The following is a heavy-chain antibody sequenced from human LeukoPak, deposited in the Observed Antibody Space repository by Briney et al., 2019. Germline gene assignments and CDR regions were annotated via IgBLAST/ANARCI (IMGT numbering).Heavy chain of an antibody. CDR1: GFTFSSYE. CDR3: ARDGPRDGYNS. D-gene: IGHD5-24*01. Sequence: GGSLRLSCAASGFTFSSYEMNWVRQAPGKGLEWVSYISSSGSTIYYADSAKGRFTISRDNAKNSLYLQMNSLRAEDTAVYYCARDGPRDGYNSWGQGTLVTVSS. CDR2: ISSSGSTI. V-gene: IGHV3-48*03. J-gene: IGHJ4*02.